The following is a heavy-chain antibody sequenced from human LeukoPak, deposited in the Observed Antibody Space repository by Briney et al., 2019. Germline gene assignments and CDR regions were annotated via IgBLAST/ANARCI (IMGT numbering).Heavy chain of an antibody. J-gene: IGHJ6*02. D-gene: IGHD3-10*01. CDR2: IIPIFGTA. CDR1: GYTFTSYG. Sequence: GASVKVSCKASGYTFTSYGISWVRQAPGQGLEWMGGIIPIFGTANYAQKFQGRVTITADESTSTAYMELSSLRSEDTAVYYCARGDYYGSGSYYNGYYYYGMDVWGQGTTVTVSS. V-gene: IGHV1-69*13. CDR3: ARGDYYGSGSYYNGYYYYGMDV.